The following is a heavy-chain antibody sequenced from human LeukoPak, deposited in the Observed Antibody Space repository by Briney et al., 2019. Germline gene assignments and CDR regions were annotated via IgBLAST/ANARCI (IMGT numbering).Heavy chain of an antibody. Sequence: SETLSLTCTVSGGSISSSSYYWGWIRQPPGKGLEGIGSIYYSGSTYYNPSLKSRVTISVDTSKNQFSLKLSSVTAADTAVYYCARRGYYDSSGYYNDAFDIWGQGTMVTVSS. CDR3: ARRGYYDSSGYYNDAFDI. CDR1: GGSISSSSYY. J-gene: IGHJ3*02. D-gene: IGHD3-22*01. V-gene: IGHV4-39*01. CDR2: IYYSGST.